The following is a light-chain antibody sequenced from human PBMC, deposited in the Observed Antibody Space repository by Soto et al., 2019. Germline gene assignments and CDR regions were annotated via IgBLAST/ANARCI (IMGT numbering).Light chain of an antibody. CDR3: QQYQSYTWT. CDR2: KAS. Sequence: DIQMTQSPSTLSASVGDRVTVTCRASQSINSWLAWYQQKPGKAPKDLIYKASSLESGVPSRFSGSGSGTEFTLTISSMQPDDFETYRCQQYQSYTWTFGQGTKVEIK. V-gene: IGKV1-5*03. CDR1: QSINSW. J-gene: IGKJ1*01.